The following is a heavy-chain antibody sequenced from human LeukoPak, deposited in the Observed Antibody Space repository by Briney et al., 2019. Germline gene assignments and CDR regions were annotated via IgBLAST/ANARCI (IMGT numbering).Heavy chain of an antibody. J-gene: IGHJ4*02. CDR3: AKDGAYRSGWYSGLDY. CDR2: ISGDGGRT. V-gene: IGHV3-43*02. Sequence: GGSLRLSCAASGFTFDDSAMHWVRQTPGKGLEWVSLISGDGGRTYYADSMKGRFTISRDNSKNSLYLQMNSLRTEDTAVYYCAKDGAYRSGWYSGLDYWGQGTLVTVSS. D-gene: IGHD6-19*01. CDR1: GFTFDDSA.